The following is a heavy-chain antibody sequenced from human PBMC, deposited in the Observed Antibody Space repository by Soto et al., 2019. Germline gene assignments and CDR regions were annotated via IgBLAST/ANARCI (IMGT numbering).Heavy chain of an antibody. CDR2: INPDSGAT. Sequence: HEHLVQSGAEVKRPGASLKVSCKASGYSFTGYYIHWVRQAPGQGLERMGWINPDSGATNYAQNFQGRATLSSDTSISTASMDLTSLTSDDTAVYYCARVDYGTGGYPFPAFDYWGQGTLVIVSS. J-gene: IGHJ4*02. CDR3: ARVDYGTGGYPFPAFDY. CDR1: GYSFTGYY. V-gene: IGHV1-2*02. D-gene: IGHD2-8*02.